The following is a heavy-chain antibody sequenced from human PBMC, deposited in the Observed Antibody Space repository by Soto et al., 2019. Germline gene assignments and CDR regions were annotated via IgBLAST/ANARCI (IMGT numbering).Heavy chain of an antibody. J-gene: IGHJ4*02. CDR3: AKVFYYHDSSGYYYFDY. CDR1: GFTFSSYA. CDR2: ISGSGSTI. Sequence: LRLSCAASGFTFSSYAVSWVRQAPGKGPEWISSISGSGSTIYYADSVKGRFTISRDNSKNTLYLQMSSLRAEDTAVYYCAKVFYYHDSSGYYYFDYWGQGTLVTVSS. D-gene: IGHD3-22*01. V-gene: IGHV3-23*01.